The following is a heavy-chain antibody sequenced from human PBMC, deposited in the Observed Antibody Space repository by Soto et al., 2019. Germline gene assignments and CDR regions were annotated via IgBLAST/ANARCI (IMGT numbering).Heavy chain of an antibody. CDR3: ARKVRSGWYVLDY. CDR2: ISSSGSTI. Sequence: GGSLRLSCAASGFTCSDYYMSWIRQAPGKGLEWVSYISSSGSTIYYADSVKGRFTISRDNAKNSLYLQMNSLRAEDTAVYYCARKVRSGWYVLDYWGQGTLVTVSS. V-gene: IGHV3-11*01. D-gene: IGHD6-19*01. CDR1: GFTCSDYY. J-gene: IGHJ4*02.